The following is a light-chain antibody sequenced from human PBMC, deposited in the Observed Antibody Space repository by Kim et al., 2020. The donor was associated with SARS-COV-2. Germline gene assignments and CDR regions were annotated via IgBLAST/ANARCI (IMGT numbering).Light chain of an antibody. CDR2: QDR. Sequence: SYELTQPPSLSVSPGQTAKIPCSGDKVGDRDVSWYQQKPGQSPVLIIFQDRKRSSGIPERFSGSNSGNRATLTITETQSVDEADYSCQTWDNGVVMFGGGTQLTVL. CDR3: QTWDNGVVM. CDR1: KVGDRD. V-gene: IGLV3-1*01. J-gene: IGLJ3*02.